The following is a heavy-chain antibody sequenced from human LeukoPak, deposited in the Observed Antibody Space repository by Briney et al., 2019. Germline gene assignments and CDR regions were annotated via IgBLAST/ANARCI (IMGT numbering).Heavy chain of an antibody. J-gene: IGHJ6*04. D-gene: IGHD2-21*01. Sequence: GRSLTLSWAASGFSFSAYGMHWVRQAPGRVLEWVAFIWYDGNNKYHADSVKGRFTISRDNSKTTLYLQMKMLRGEDTVVYYCARGLESFDFYTYGMDVWGKGSTVTVS. V-gene: IGHV3-33*01. CDR1: GFSFSAYG. CDR3: ARGLESFDFYTYGMDV. CDR2: IWYDGNNK.